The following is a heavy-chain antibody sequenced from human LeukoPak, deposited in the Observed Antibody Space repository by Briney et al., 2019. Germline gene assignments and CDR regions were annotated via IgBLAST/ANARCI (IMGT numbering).Heavy chain of an antibody. D-gene: IGHD2-2*02. CDR2: IIPIFGTA. V-gene: IGHV1-69*13. Sequence: SVKVSCKASGGTFSSYAISWVRQAPGQGLEWMGGIIPIFGTANYAQKFQGRVTITADESTSTAYMELSSLRSEDTAVYYCARDVLLYGAGGHYYGMDVWGQGTTVTVSS. J-gene: IGHJ6*02. CDR3: ARDVLLYGAGGHYYGMDV. CDR1: GGTFSSYA.